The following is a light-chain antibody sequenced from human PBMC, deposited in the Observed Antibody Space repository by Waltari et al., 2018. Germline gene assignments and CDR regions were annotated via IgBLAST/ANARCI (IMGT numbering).Light chain of an antibody. CDR1: SSHIGSTT. J-gene: IGLJ3*02. CDR3: AAWDDSLKGWV. V-gene: IGLV1-44*01. Sequence: QSVLTQPPSASGTPGQRVTISCSGSSSHIGSTTVNWYQQLPGTAPKLLIYHNNQRPSGVPDRFSGSKSGTSASLAISGLQSEDEADYYCAAWDDSLKGWVFGGGTKVTDL. CDR2: HNN.